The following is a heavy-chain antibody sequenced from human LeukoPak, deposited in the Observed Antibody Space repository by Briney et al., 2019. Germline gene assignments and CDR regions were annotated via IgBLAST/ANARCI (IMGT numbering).Heavy chain of an antibody. CDR2: IYYSGST. CDR3: ARYAAYDFWSGYYEFDY. CDR1: GGSISSYY. D-gene: IGHD3-3*01. J-gene: IGHJ4*02. Sequence: PSETLSLTCTVSGGSISSYYWSWIRQPPGKGLEWIGYIYYSGSTNYNPSLKSRVTISVDTSKNQFSLKLSSVTAADTAVYYCARYAAYDFWSGYYEFDYWGQGTLVTVSS. V-gene: IGHV4-59*01.